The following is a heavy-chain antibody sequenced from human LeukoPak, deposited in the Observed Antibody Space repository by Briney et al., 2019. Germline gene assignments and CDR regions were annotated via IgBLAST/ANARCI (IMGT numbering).Heavy chain of an antibody. CDR2: IIPIFGTA. Sequence: GASVKVSCKASGGTFSSYASSWVRQAPGQGLEWVGGIIPIFGTANYAQKFQGRVTITADESTSTAYMELSSLRSEDTAVYYCARNSDSSGYYYPFDYWGQGTLVTVSS. V-gene: IGHV1-69*13. J-gene: IGHJ4*02. CDR1: GGTFSSYA. CDR3: ARNSDSSGYYYPFDY. D-gene: IGHD3-22*01.